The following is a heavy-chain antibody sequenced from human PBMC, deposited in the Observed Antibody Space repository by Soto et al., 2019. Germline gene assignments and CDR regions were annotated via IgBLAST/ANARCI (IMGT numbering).Heavy chain of an antibody. V-gene: IGHV4-59*01. D-gene: IGHD3-16*01. Sequence: SETLSLTCNVSVGSISNYYWTWVRHSPEKGLEWIGYMYYNGNINYNPSPKSRVTISIDTSKNQFSLTLKSVTAADTAVYYCASGGNWFAPWGQGALVTVS. CDR1: VGSISNYY. J-gene: IGHJ5*02. CDR2: MYYNGNI. CDR3: ASGGNWFAP.